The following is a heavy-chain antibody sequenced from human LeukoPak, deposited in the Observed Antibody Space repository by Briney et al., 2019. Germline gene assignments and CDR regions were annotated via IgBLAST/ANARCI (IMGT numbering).Heavy chain of an antibody. D-gene: IGHD6-19*01. Sequence: PGRSLRLSCAASGFNFNSYAMHWVRQAPGKGLEWVAVISYDGSNEYYADSVKGRFTISRDNAKNSLYLQMNSLRAEDTAVYYCARRGMAVAASDYWGQGTLVTVSS. CDR1: GFNFNSYA. CDR2: ISYDGSNE. V-gene: IGHV3-30*04. J-gene: IGHJ4*02. CDR3: ARRGMAVAASDY.